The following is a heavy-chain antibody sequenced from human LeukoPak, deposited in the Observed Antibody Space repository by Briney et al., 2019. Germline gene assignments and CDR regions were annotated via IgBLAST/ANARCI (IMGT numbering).Heavy chain of an antibody. J-gene: IGHJ5*02. CDR1: GGSISSYY. CDR3: ARDQGGSWYAWTWFDP. Sequence: SETLSLTCTVSGGSISSYYWSWIRQPAGKGLEWIGRIYTSGSTNYNPSLKSRVTMSADTSKNQFSLKLSSVTAADTAVYYCARDQGGSWYAWTWFDPWGQGTLVTVSS. V-gene: IGHV4-4*07. D-gene: IGHD6-13*01. CDR2: IYTSGST.